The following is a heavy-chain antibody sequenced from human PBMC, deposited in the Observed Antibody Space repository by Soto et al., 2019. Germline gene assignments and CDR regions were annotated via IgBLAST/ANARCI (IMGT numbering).Heavy chain of an antibody. CDR2: INHSGST. D-gene: IGHD2-2*01. J-gene: IGHJ6*03. Sequence: SETLSLTCTVSGGSISSYYWSWIRQPPGKGLEWIGEINHSGSTNYNPSLKSRVTISVDTSKNQFSLKLSSVTAADTAVYYCARGISYCSSTSCYGEPADYYYYMDVWGKGTTVTVSS. CDR1: GGSISSYY. V-gene: IGHV4-34*01. CDR3: ARGISYCSSTSCYGEPADYYYYMDV.